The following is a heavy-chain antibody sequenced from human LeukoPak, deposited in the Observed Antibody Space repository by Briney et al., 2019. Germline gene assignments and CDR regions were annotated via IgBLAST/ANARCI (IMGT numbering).Heavy chain of an antibody. CDR1: GFTFSSYA. J-gene: IGHJ6*03. CDR2: ISGSGGST. Sequence: GGSLRLSCAASGFTFSSYAMSWVRQAPGKGLEWVSAISGSGGSTYYADSVKGRFTISRDNSKNTLYLQMNSLRAEDTAVYYCARSITMVRGVDYYYYMDVWGKGTTVTISS. D-gene: IGHD3-10*01. CDR3: ARSITMVRGVDYYYYMDV. V-gene: IGHV3-23*01.